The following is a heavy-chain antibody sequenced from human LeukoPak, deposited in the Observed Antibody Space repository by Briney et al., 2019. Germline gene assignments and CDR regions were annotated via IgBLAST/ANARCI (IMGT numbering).Heavy chain of an antibody. CDR2: IYYSGST. J-gene: IGHJ5*02. CDR3: ARDMTAWWFDP. CDR1: GGSISSGGYY. Sequence: SETLSLTCTVSGGSISSGGYYWSWIRQHPGKGLEWIGYIYYSGSTHYNPSLKSRVTISVDTSKNQFSLKLSSVTAPDTAVYYCARDMTAWWFDPWGQGTLVTVSS. V-gene: IGHV4-31*03.